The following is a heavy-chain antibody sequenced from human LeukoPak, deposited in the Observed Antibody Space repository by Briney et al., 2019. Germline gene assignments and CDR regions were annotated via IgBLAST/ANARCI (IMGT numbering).Heavy chain of an antibody. D-gene: IGHD4-11*01. CDR3: AKDRTVTTAVGDY. J-gene: IGHJ4*02. CDR2: ISGSGGNT. V-gene: IGHV3-23*01. Sequence: GGSLRLSCAASGFTFSSYAMSWVRQAPGKGLEWVSAISGSGGNTYYADSVKGRFTISRDNSKNTLYLQMNSLRAEDTAVYYCAKDRTVTTAVGDYWGQGTLVTVSS. CDR1: GFTFSSYA.